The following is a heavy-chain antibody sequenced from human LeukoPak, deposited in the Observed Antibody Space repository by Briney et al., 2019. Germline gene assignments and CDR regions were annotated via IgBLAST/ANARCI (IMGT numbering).Heavy chain of an antibody. D-gene: IGHD3-9*01. CDR2: FDPEDGET. CDR3: ATRYFDWVPNAFDI. CDR1: GYTLTELC. Sequence: GASVKVSCKLSGYTLTELCMHWVRQAPGKGLEWMGGFDPEDGETIYAQKVQGRVTMTEDTSTDTAYMELSSLRSEDTAVYYCATRYFDWVPNAFDIWGQGTMVTVSS. J-gene: IGHJ3*02. V-gene: IGHV1-24*01.